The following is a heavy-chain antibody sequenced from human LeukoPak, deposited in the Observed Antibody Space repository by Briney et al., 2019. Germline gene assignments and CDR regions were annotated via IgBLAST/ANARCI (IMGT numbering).Heavy chain of an antibody. J-gene: IGHJ4*02. CDR3: ARDHGSAYYRAPRH. V-gene: IGHV1-46*01. D-gene: IGHD3-10*01. CDR2: INPSGGST. Sequence: ASLKVSCKASGYIFTNYYMHWVRQAPGQGLEWMGTINPSGGSTTYAQKFQGRITMTRDTSTSPVYMELSSLRSEDTAVYYCARDHGSAYYRAPRHWGQGTLVTVSS. CDR1: GYIFTNYY.